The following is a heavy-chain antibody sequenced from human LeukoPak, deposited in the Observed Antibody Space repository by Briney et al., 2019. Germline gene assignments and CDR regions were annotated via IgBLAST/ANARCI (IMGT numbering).Heavy chain of an antibody. V-gene: IGHV4-59*01. D-gene: IGHD6-13*01. CDR1: GGSISSYY. Sequence: SETLSLTCTVSGGSISSYYWSWIRQPPGKGLEWIGYIHSSGSTNYNPSLESRVTISVDTSKNQFSLNMTSVTAADTAVYYCATYSSSWYLRYFDLWGRGTLVTVSS. CDR3: ATYSSSWYLRYFDL. J-gene: IGHJ2*01. CDR2: IHSSGST.